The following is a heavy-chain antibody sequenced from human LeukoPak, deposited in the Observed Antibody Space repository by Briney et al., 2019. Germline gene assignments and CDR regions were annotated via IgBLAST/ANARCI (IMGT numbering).Heavy chain of an antibody. V-gene: IGHV3-30*02. CDR2: IRYDGSNK. CDR1: GFTFSGYG. J-gene: IGHJ6*03. CDR3: AKVLSYSSSSYYMDV. Sequence: GGSLRLSCAASGFTFSGYGMHWVRQAPGKGLEWVAFIRYDGSNKYYADSVKGRFTISRDNSKNTLYLQMNSLRAEDTAVYYCAKVLSYSSSSYYMDVWGKGTTVTVSS. D-gene: IGHD6-6*01.